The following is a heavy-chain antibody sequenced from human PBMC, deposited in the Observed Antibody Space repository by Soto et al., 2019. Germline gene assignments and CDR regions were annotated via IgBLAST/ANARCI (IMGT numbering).Heavy chain of an antibody. CDR3: ANPIIDTAMVTLGLVYAGYYYGMDV. CDR1: GFTFSSYA. Sequence: GGSLRLSCAASGFTFSSYAMSWVRQAPGKGLEWVSAISGSGGSTYYANSVKGRFTISRDNSKNTLYLQMNSLRAEDTAVYYCANPIIDTAMVTLGLVYAGYYYGMDVWGQGTTVTVSS. D-gene: IGHD5-18*01. V-gene: IGHV3-23*01. CDR2: ISGSGGST. J-gene: IGHJ6*02.